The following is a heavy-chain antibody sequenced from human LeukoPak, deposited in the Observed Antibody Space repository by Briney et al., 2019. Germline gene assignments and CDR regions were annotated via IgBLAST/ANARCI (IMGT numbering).Heavy chain of an antibody. J-gene: IGHJ4*02. CDR2: ISGSGGST. V-gene: IGHV3-23*01. Sequence: GGSLRLSCAAPGFTFSSYAMSWVRQAPGKGLEWVSAISGSGGSTYYADSVKGRFTISRDTSKNTLYLQMISLRAEDTAVYYCAKDRTDEYYYDSSGYEYWGQGTLVTVSS. D-gene: IGHD3-22*01. CDR1: GFTFSSYA. CDR3: AKDRTDEYYYDSSGYEY.